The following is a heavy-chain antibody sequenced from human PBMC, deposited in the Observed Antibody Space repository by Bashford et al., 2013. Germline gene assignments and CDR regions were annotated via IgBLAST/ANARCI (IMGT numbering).Heavy chain of an antibody. Sequence: ASVKVSCKASGYTFTSYDINWVRQATGQGLEWMGWMNPNSGNTGYAQKFQGRVTMTRNTSISTAYMELSSLRSEDTAVYYCAKAQSYYSSGWYWDYYYGMDVWGQGTTVTVSS. J-gene: IGHJ6*02. CDR2: MNPNSGNT. CDR1: GYTFTSYD. D-gene: IGHD6-19*01. CDR3: AKAQSYYSSGWYWDYYYGMDV. V-gene: IGHV1-8*01.